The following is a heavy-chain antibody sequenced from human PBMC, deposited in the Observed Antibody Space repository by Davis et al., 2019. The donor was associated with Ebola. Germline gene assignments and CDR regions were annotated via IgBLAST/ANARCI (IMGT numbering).Heavy chain of an antibody. CDR3: ASGDGRGNSYDMDV. Sequence: GGSLRLSCAASGFIFSHYWMSWVRQAPGKGPEWVAIIKQDGGEKYYVDSVKGRFTISRDNAKNSLFLQMNSLGAEDTALYYCASGDGRGNSYDMDVWGQGTTVTVSS. J-gene: IGHJ6*02. D-gene: IGHD4-23*01. CDR2: IKQDGGEK. CDR1: GFIFSHYW. V-gene: IGHV3-7*03.